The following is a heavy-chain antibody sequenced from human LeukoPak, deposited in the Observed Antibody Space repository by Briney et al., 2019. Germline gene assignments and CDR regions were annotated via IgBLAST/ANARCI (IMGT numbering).Heavy chain of an antibody. Sequence: GGSLRLSCAASGFTFSSYAMSWVREAPGKGLEWVSASSGSGGSTYYADSVKGRSTISRDNSKNTLYLQMNSLRAEDTAVYYCAKGPAFYYDSSGSYFDFWGQGTLVTVSS. CDR1: GFTFSSYA. J-gene: IGHJ4*02. V-gene: IGHV3-23*01. CDR3: AKGPAFYYDSSGSYFDF. D-gene: IGHD3-22*01. CDR2: SSGSGGST.